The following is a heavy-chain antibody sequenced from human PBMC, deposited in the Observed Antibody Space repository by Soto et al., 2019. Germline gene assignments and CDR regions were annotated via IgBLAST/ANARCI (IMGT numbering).Heavy chain of an antibody. J-gene: IGHJ6*02. CDR3: TRGDSWGYYGLDI. CDR1: GHTFNSYS. Sequence: QVQLVQSGTEVKKPGSSVKVSCKASGHTFNSYSINWVRQAPGQGLEWMGRIIPVLDITNLTHKFQGRVSLTADRSTYTTYMALRSLRAEDTAVSFCTRGDSWGYYGLDIWGQGTTVTVSS. D-gene: IGHD2-21*01. V-gene: IGHV1-69*02. CDR2: IIPVLDIT.